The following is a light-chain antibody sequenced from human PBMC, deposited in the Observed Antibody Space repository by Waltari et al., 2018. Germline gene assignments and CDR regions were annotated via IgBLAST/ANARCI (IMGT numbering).Light chain of an antibody. Sequence: EIVLTPSPATLSLSPGDRATLSCRASQSVNSYLAWYQQKPSQAPRLLIYYASNRATGIAARCSGSGAGKDFTLISSSLEHEDCAVYYWQKSSNWPFTFGHGTKVDIK. CDR1: QSVNSY. J-gene: IGKJ3*01. V-gene: IGKV3-11*01. CDR3: QKSSNWPFT. CDR2: YAS.